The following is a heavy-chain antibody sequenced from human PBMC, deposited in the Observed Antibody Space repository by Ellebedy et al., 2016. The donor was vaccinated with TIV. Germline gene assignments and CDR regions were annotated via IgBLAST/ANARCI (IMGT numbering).Heavy chain of an antibody. CDR2: IRHDGSNK. Sequence: PGGSLRLSCAASGFTFRSYGIHWVRQAPGKGLEWVAFIRHDGSNKYYAHSMEGRFTISRDNSKNTLYLQMNSLKAEDTAVYYSAKDYISEWFGEFPHGMDVWGQGTTVTVSS. CDR3: AKDYISEWFGEFPHGMDV. V-gene: IGHV3-30*02. D-gene: IGHD3-10*01. J-gene: IGHJ6*02. CDR1: GFTFRSYG.